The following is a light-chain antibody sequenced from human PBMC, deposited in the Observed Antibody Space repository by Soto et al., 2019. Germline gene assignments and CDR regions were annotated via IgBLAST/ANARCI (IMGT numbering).Light chain of an antibody. Sequence: EIVMTQSPATLSVSAGERATLSCRASQSVSSNLAWYQQKPGQAPRLLIYGASTRATAIPARYSGSGSGTEFNLTISSLQSEHYAVAYCQQYNNWPRTFGQGTKVDIK. CDR2: GAS. V-gene: IGKV3-15*01. CDR1: QSVSSN. CDR3: QQYNNWPRT. J-gene: IGKJ1*01.